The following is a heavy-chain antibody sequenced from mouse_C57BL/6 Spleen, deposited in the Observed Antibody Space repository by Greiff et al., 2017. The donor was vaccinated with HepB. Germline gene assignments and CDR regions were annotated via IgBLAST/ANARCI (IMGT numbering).Heavy chain of an antibody. V-gene: IGHV1-9*01. CDR1: GYTFTGYW. Sequence: QVQLKESGAELMKPGASVKLSCKATGYTFTGYWIEWVKQRPGHGLEWIGEILPGSGSTNYNEKFKGKATLTADTSSNTAYMQLSSLTTEDSAIYYCARGQLGPFAYWGQGTLVTVSA. CDR3: ARGQLGPFAY. J-gene: IGHJ3*01. CDR2: ILPGSGST. D-gene: IGHD4-1*02.